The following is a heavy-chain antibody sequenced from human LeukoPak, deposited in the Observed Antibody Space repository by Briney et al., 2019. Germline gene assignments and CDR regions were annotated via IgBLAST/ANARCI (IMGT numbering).Heavy chain of an antibody. D-gene: IGHD3-10*01. V-gene: IGHV3-49*04. CDR1: GFTFGDHA. CDR2: IRSKAYGATI. CDR3: TRGPILLWIHNGMDV. Sequence: PGGSLRLSCIAPGFTFGDHAMSWVRQPPGKGLEWVGFIRSKAYGATIEYAASVKGRFTISRDDSKGIAYLQMNDLKTEDTALYYCTRGPILLWIHNGMDVWGQGTTVTVSS. J-gene: IGHJ6*02.